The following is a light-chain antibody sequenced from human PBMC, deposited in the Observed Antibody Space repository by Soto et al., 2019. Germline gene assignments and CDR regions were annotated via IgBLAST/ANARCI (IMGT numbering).Light chain of an antibody. J-gene: IGKJ4*01. CDR1: QSISNF. CDR2: SSS. V-gene: IGKV1-39*01. CDR3: QQYYSYRPLT. Sequence: DIQLTQSPSSLSASVGDRVTITCRASQSISNFLNWYQQRPGQAPKLLISSSSNVQSGVPSRFSGRGSGTDFTLTISGLQPEDAASYCCQQYYSYRPLTFGGGTKVDIK.